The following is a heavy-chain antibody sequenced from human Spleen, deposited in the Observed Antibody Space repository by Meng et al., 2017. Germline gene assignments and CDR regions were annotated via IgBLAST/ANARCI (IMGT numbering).Heavy chain of an antibody. Sequence: QVRHQESGPGLVQPSQTLSLTCTVSGGSISSGGYYWSWIRQHPGKGLEWIGYIYYSGSTYYNPSLKSLVTISVDTSKNQFSLKLSSVTAADTAVYYCARLMSGYDVFDYWGQGTLVTVSS. D-gene: IGHD5-12*01. CDR1: GGSISSGGYY. J-gene: IGHJ4*02. CDR2: IYYSGST. V-gene: IGHV4-31*01. CDR3: ARLMSGYDVFDY.